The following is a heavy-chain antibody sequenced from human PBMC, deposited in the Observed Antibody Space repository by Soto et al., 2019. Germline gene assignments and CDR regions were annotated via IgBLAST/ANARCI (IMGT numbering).Heavy chain of an antibody. J-gene: IGHJ4*02. Sequence: SGPTLVNPTQTLTLTCTFSGFSLSTSGVGVGWIRQPPGKALEWLALIYWNDDKRYSPSLKSRLTITKDTSKNQVVLTMTNMDPVDTATYLCAHTWRKTGINGTNPFDYWGQGALVTVSS. CDR3: AHTWRKTGINGTNPFDY. V-gene: IGHV2-5*01. CDR1: GFSLSTSGVG. D-gene: IGHD1-7*01. CDR2: IYWNDDK.